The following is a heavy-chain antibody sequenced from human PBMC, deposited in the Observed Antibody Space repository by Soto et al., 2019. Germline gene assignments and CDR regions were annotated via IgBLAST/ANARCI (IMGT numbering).Heavy chain of an antibody. D-gene: IGHD3-22*01. CDR3: ARVYYDSSGYYESFDY. V-gene: IGHV1-18*01. CDR2: ISAYNGNT. CDR1: GYTFTSYG. J-gene: IGHJ4*02. Sequence: ASVKVSCKASGYTFTSYGISWVRQAPGQGLEWMGWISAYNGNTNYAQKLQGRVTMTTDTSTSTAYMELRSLRSDDTAVYYCARVYYDSSGYYESFDYWGQGXLVTVSS.